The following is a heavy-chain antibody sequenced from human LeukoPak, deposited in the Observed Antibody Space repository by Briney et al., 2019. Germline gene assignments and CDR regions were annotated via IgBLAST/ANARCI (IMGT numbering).Heavy chain of an antibody. Sequence: GGPLRLSCGASGFTVSTNYMSWVRQAPGKALEWVSIIYRGGSTYYADSVKGRFTICRDNSKTTLYLQMNSLRAEDTAVYYCASYRYGSSFAFDIWRRGTMVSVSS. CDR3: ASYRYGSSFAFDI. CDR2: IYRGGST. CDR1: GFTVSTNY. J-gene: IGHJ3*02. V-gene: IGHV3-66*01. D-gene: IGHD6-6*01.